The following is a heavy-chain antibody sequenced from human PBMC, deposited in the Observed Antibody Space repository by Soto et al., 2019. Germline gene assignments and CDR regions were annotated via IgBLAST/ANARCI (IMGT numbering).Heavy chain of an antibody. J-gene: IGHJ6*03. V-gene: IGHV1-18*01. Sequence: GASVKVSCKASGYTFTSYGISWVRQAPGQGLEWMGWISAYNGNTNYAQKLQGRVTMTTDTSTSTAYMELRSLRSDDTAVYYCALGYSGYLYYYYMDVWGKGTTVTVSS. CDR1: GYTFTSYG. D-gene: IGHD5-12*01. CDR3: ALGYSGYLYYYYMDV. CDR2: ISAYNGNT.